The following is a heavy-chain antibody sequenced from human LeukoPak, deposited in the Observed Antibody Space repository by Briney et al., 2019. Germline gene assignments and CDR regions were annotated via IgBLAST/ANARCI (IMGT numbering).Heavy chain of an antibody. D-gene: IGHD6-13*01. CDR3: ARGYSSSWFPWDY. J-gene: IGHJ4*02. V-gene: IGHV4-34*01. CDR2: INHSGST. CDR1: GGSFSGYY. Sequence: PSETLSLTCAVYGGSFSGYYWSWIRQPPGKGLEWIGEINHSGSTNYNPSLKSRVTISVDTSKNQFSLKLSSVTAADTAVYYCARGYSSSWFPWDYWGQGTLVTVSS.